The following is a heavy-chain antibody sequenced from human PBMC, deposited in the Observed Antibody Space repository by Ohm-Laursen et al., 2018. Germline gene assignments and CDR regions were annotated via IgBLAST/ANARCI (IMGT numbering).Heavy chain of an antibody. CDR3: AKDFGGRIVGELGV. CDR1: GFSFNNYA. J-gene: IGHJ6*02. Sequence: SLRLSCAASGFSFNNYAMHWVRQAPGKGLEWVSGISWNSGSIGYADSVKGRFTISRDNAKNSLYLQMNSLRAEDTALYYCAKDFGGRIVGELGVWGQGTTVTVSS. CDR2: ISWNSGSI. V-gene: IGHV3-9*01. D-gene: IGHD1-26*01.